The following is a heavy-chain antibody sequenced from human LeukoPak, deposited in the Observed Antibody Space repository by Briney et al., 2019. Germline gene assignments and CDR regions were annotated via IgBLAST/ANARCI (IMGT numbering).Heavy chain of an antibody. V-gene: IGHV4-61*02. Sequence: PSETLSLTCTVSGGSISSGSYYWSWIRQPAGKGLEWIGRIYTSGSTNYNPSLKSRVTISVDTSKNQFSLKLSSVTAADTAVYYCASSPRGKRDGYRYFDYWGQGTLVTVSS. CDR1: GGSISSGSYY. D-gene: IGHD5-24*01. CDR3: ASSPRGKRDGYRYFDY. CDR2: IYTSGST. J-gene: IGHJ4*02.